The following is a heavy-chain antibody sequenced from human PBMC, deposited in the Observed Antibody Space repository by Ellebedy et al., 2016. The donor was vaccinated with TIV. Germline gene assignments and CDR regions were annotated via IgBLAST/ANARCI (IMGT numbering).Heavy chain of an antibody. CDR1: DYSITSGYY. CDR2: IYHSGST. D-gene: IGHD2-2*01. V-gene: IGHV4-38-2*02. CDR3: ARWGSTSLIVDY. J-gene: IGHJ4*02. Sequence: MPSETLSLTCSVSDYSITSGYYWGWIRQPPGEGLEWIGNIYHSGSTNYNPSLKSRVTISVDTSKNQFSLKLSSVTAADTAVYYCARWGSTSLIVDYWGQGTLVTVSS.